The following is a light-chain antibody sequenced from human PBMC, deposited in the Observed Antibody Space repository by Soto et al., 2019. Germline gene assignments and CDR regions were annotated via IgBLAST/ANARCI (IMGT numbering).Light chain of an antibody. V-gene: IGKV3-20*01. CDR1: QSFSSSY. CDR3: QQYGTSPRT. J-gene: IGKJ1*01. CDR2: ETS. Sequence: EIVLTQSPGTLSLSPGERATLSWRASQSFSSSYLAWYQQKPGQAPRLLIYETSSRATGIPDRFSGSGSQTDFTLTISRLEPEDFAVYYCQQYGTSPRTFGQGTKVDI.